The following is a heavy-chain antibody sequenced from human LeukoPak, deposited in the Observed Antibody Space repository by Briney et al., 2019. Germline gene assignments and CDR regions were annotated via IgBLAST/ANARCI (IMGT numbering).Heavy chain of an antibody. CDR2: IRYDGSNK. D-gene: IGHD2-2*02. CDR1: GFTFSSYG. Sequence: GGSLRLSCVASGFTFSSYGMHWVRQAPGKGLEWVAFIRYDGSNKYYADSVKGRFTISRDNSKNTLYLQMNSLRAEDTAVYYCAKYDQLLYYIDYWGQGTLVTVSS. CDR3: AKYDQLLYYIDY. V-gene: IGHV3-30*02. J-gene: IGHJ4*02.